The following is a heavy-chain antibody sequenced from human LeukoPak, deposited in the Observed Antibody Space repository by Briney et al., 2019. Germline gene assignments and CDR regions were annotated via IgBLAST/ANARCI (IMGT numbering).Heavy chain of an antibody. CDR3: ARGGYCSGGSCYSFDY. CDR1: GGTFSSYA. Sequence: SVKVSCKTSGGTFSSYAISWVRQAPGQGLEWMGGIIPIFGTANYAQKFQGRVTITADESTSTAYMELSSLRSEDTAVYYCARGGYCSGGSCYSFDYWGQGTLVTVSS. D-gene: IGHD2-15*01. V-gene: IGHV1-69*01. CDR2: IIPIFGTA. J-gene: IGHJ4*02.